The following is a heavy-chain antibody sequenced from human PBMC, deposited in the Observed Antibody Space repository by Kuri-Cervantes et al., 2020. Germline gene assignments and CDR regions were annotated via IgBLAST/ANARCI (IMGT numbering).Heavy chain of an antibody. CDR3: AKDDKWLVSFDY. D-gene: IGHD6-19*01. J-gene: IGHJ4*02. V-gene: IGHV3-7*03. Sequence: GESLKISCAASGFTFSGFWMSWVRQAPGKGLEWVANINEDGGEKYYVDSVKGRFTISRDNSKNTLYLQMNSLRAEDTAVYYCAKDDKWLVSFDYWGQGTLVTVSS. CDR2: INEDGGEK. CDR1: GFTFSGFW.